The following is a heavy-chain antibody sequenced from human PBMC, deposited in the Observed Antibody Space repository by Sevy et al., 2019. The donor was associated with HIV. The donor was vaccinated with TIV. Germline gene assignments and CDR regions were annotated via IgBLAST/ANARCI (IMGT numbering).Heavy chain of an antibody. V-gene: IGHV3-23*01. CDR2: LSFGCGEI. CDR3: AREGCTKPHDY. D-gene: IGHD2-8*01. Sequence: GGSLRLSCTASGFTFDDYAMSWFRQAPEKGLEWVSTLSFGCGEINYADSVKGRFTISRDNSKSSVYLQMNNLRPEDTAVYYCAREGCTKPHDYWGQGTLVTVSS. J-gene: IGHJ4*02. CDR1: GFTFDDYA.